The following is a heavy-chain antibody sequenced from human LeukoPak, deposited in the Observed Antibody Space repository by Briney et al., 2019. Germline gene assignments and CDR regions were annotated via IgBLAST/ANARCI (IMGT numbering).Heavy chain of an antibody. CDR1: GFTFRSYG. Sequence: PGGSLRLSCAASGFTFRSYGMHWVRQAPGKGLEWVAFIRYDGSNKFYADSVKGRFTISRDNSKNTLYLQMNSLRAEDTAVYYCAKVDYDSSGYYYYYYMDVWGKGTTVTISS. CDR2: IRYDGSNK. V-gene: IGHV3-30*02. D-gene: IGHD3-22*01. J-gene: IGHJ6*03. CDR3: AKVDYDSSGYYYYYYMDV.